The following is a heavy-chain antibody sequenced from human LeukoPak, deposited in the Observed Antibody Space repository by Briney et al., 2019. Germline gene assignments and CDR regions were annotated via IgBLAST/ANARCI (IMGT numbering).Heavy chain of an antibody. Sequence: SETLSLTCTVSGGSISSYYWSWIRQPAGKGLEWIGRIYTSGSTNYNPSLKSRVTISVDTSKNQFSLKLSSVTAADTAVYYCARHYYDSSGYYYQWGYYYYMDVWGKGTTVTVSS. CDR3: ARHYYDSSGYYYQWGYYYYMDV. V-gene: IGHV4-4*07. CDR2: IYTSGST. CDR1: GGSISSYY. J-gene: IGHJ6*03. D-gene: IGHD3-22*01.